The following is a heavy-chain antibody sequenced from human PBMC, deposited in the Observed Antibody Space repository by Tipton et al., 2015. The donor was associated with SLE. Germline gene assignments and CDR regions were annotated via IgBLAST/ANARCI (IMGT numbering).Heavy chain of an antibody. J-gene: IGHJ4*02. CDR1: GASISTSGYC. Sequence: TLSLTCTVSGASISTSGYCWSWIRQPPGKGLEWIGSICYDGNTNYNPALKSRVTVPIATSRNEVFLRLTSMTAADTAVYYCARHDYDSNGYYQHYFDYWGQGTLVTVSS. CDR2: ICYDGNT. D-gene: IGHD3-22*01. V-gene: IGHV4-39*01. CDR3: ARHDYDSNGYYQHYFDY.